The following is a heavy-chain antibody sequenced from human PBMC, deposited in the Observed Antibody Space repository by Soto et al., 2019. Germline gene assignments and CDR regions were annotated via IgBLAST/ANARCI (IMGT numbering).Heavy chain of an antibody. CDR1: GFTFSSYA. CDR2: ISYDGSNK. Sequence: GGSLRLSCAASGFTFSSYAMHWVRQAPGKGLEWVVVISYDGSNKYYADSVKGRFTISRDNSKNTLYLQMNSLRAEDTAVYYCARVDIVAIRPFDYWGQGTLVTVSS. CDR3: ARVDIVAIRPFDY. J-gene: IGHJ4*02. D-gene: IGHD5-12*01. V-gene: IGHV3-30-3*01.